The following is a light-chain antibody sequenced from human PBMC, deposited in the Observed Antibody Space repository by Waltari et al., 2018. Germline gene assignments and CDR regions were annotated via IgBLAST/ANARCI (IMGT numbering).Light chain of an antibody. CDR3: QQYYSTIRS. CDR1: LSLLYSYTGKDY. V-gene: IGKV4-1*01. Sequence: EIEMTQSPDSLALSLGDRATISCTSGLSLLYSYTGKDYLAWYQQKPGQPPKLLISWASTRESGVPDRFSGSGSRTNFTLTISSLQAEDVAVYYCQQYYSTIRSFGQGTKIEIK. CDR2: WAS. J-gene: IGKJ1*01.